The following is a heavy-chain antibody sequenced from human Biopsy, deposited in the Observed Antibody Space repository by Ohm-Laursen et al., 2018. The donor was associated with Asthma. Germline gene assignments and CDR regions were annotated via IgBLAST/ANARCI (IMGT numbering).Heavy chain of an antibody. J-gene: IGHJ4*02. CDR3: ARFIDGTFFVDY. D-gene: IGHD1-7*01. V-gene: IGHV5-51*01. CDR1: GSKFTKYW. CDR2: IYPEDSNT. Sequence: ESLRISCKGFGSKFTKYWIGWVCQLPGKGLDWMGIIYPEDSNTKYSPSFQGQVTFSANRSINTAYLQWSSLKASDTAIYYCARFIDGTFFVDYWGQGTLVTASS.